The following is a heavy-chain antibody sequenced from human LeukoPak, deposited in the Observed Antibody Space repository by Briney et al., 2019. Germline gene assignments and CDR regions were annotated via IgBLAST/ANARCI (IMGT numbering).Heavy chain of an antibody. Sequence: SGPALVKPTQTLTLTCTFSGFSLSPSAMCVSWIRQPPGRALEWLARIDWDDDNYYTTSLNHSLTISKDPSKNQGVLTMTNMDPVDTTADYCARMSLSSGIVRPFDYWGQGTLVTVSS. CDR2: IDWDDDN. CDR3: ARMSLSSGIVRPFDY. J-gene: IGHJ4*02. CDR1: GFSLSPSAMC. V-gene: IGHV2-70*11. D-gene: IGHD3-10*02.